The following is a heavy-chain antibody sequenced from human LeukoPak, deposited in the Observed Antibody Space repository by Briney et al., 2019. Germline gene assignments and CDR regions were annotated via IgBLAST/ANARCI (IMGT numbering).Heavy chain of an antibody. V-gene: IGHV4-38-2*02. Sequence: SGTLSLTCTVSGYSISSGYYWGWIRQPPGKGLEWIGSIYHSGSTYYNPSLKSRVTISVDTSKNQFSLKLSSVTAADTAVYYCARRNYYGSGSYGSQNYYYYYMDVWGKGTTVTISS. CDR2: IYHSGST. CDR3: ARRNYYGSGSYGSQNYYYYYMDV. CDR1: GYSISSGYY. D-gene: IGHD3-10*01. J-gene: IGHJ6*03.